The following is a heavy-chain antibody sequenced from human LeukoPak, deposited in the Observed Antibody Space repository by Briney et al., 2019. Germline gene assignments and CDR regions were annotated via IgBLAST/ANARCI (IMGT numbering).Heavy chain of an antibody. D-gene: IGHD6-13*01. CDR1: GFTFSNYW. Sequence: PGGSLRLSCAASGFTFSNYWMHWVRQAPGKGLVWVSRINSDGINTSYADSVKGRFTISRDNAKNTLNLQMNSLRAEDTAVYYCAKEEGSSSWNDYWGQGTLVTVSS. V-gene: IGHV3-74*01. CDR2: INSDGINT. CDR3: AKEEGSSSWNDY. J-gene: IGHJ4*02.